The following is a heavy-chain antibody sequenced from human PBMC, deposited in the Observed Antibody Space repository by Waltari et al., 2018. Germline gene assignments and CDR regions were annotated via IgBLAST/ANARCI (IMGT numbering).Heavy chain of an antibody. J-gene: IGHJ4*02. V-gene: IGHV4-4*02. CDR3: ARVNKGPPLAVAAVDY. CDR1: GGSISSSNW. CDR2: IYHSGST. Sequence: QVQLQESGPGLVKPSGTLSLTCAVSGGSISSSNWWSWVRQPPGKGLEWIGEIYHSGSTNYNPSLKSRVTRSVDKSKNQFSLKLSSVTAADTAVYYCARVNKGPPLAVAAVDYWGQGTLVTVSS. D-gene: IGHD6-19*01.